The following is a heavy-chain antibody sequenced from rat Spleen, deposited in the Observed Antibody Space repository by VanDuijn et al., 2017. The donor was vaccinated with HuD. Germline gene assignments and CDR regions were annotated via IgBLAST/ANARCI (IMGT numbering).Heavy chain of an antibody. J-gene: IGHJ4*01. V-gene: IGHV5-7*01. CDR3: ARRYYSSYVMDA. D-gene: IGHD1-2*01. CDR1: GFTFSDYN. CDR2: IIYDGSRT. Sequence: EVQLVESGGGLVQPGRSLKLSCAASGFTFSDYNMAWVRQAPKKGLEWVATIIYDGSRTYYRDSVNGRFTISRDNAKSTLYLQMDSMRSEDTATYYCARRYYSSYVMDAWGQGASVTVSS.